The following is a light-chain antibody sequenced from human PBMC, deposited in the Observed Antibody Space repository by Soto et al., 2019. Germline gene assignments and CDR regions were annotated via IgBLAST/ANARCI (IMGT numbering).Light chain of an antibody. CDR3: LQHNAYPYT. CDR2: AAS. J-gene: IGKJ2*01. V-gene: IGKV1-17*01. CDR1: QGIGND. Sequence: DIQMTQSPSSLSASVGDRVTITCLASQGIGNDLGWYQQKPEKAPKRLIYAASSLQSGVPSRFSGSVSGTEFTLTISSLQPEDFATYYCLQHNAYPYTFGQGTKLEIK.